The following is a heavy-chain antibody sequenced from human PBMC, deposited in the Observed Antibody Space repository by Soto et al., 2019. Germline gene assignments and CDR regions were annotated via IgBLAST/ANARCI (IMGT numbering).Heavy chain of an antibody. CDR1: GGSFSGYY. CDR3: ARAISSSPSPGLNWFDP. V-gene: IGHV4-34*01. Sequence: SETLSLTXAVFGGSFSGYYWNWIRQPPGKGLEWIGTINYSGSTNYNPSLKNRVTISVDTSKNQFSLKLSSVTAADTAVYYCARAISSSPSPGLNWFDPWGQGTLVTVSS. J-gene: IGHJ5*02. D-gene: IGHD6-6*01. CDR2: INYSGST.